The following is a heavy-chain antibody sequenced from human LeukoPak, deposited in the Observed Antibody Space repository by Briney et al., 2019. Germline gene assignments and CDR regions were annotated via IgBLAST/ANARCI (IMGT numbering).Heavy chain of an antibody. CDR1: GYTFTSYA. J-gene: IGHJ6*03. CDR3: ARGIAASGYYFYMDV. CDR2: IIPIFGTA. D-gene: IGHD6-13*01. V-gene: IGHV1-69*06. Sequence: ASVKVSGKASGYTFTSYAMNWVRQAPGQGLEWMGGIIPIFGTANYAQKFQGRVTITADKSTSTAYMELSSLRSEDTAVYYCARGIAASGYYFYMDVWGKGTTVTVSS.